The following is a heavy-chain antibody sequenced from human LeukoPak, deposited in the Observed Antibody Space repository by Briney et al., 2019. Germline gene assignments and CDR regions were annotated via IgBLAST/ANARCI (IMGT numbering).Heavy chain of an antibody. Sequence: SETLSLTCTVSGGSISSYYWSWIRQPPGKGLEWIGYIYYSGSTNSNPSLKSRVTISVDTSKDQFSLKLSSVTAADTAVYYCARSGYSYGRGVYFDYWGQGTLVTVSS. D-gene: IGHD5-18*01. CDR1: GGSISSYY. CDR2: IYYSGST. CDR3: ARSGYSYGRGVYFDY. J-gene: IGHJ4*02. V-gene: IGHV4-59*08.